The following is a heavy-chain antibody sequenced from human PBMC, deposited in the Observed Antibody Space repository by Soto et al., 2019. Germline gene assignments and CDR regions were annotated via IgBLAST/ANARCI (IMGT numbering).Heavy chain of an antibody. V-gene: IGHV3-23*01. CDR1: GFTFSSYA. CDR2: ISGSGGST. CDR3: AKERAQLRYFDWPTTFFGDP. D-gene: IGHD3-9*01. Sequence: GGSLRLSCAASGFTFSSYAMNWVRQAPGKGLEWVSVISGSGGSTYYADSVKGRFTISRDNSKNTLYLQMNSLRAEDTAVYYCAKERAQLRYFDWPTTFFGDPWGQGTLVTVSS. J-gene: IGHJ5*02.